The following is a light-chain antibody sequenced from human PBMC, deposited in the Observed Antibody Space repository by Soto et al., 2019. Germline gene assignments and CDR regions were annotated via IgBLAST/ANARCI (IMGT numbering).Light chain of an antibody. J-gene: IGKJ2*02. CDR2: DAS. CDR1: QSVSRS. V-gene: IGKV3D-15*01. CDR3: QQSNDWPRT. Sequence: EIVMTQSPATLSVSPGERATLSCRASQSVSRSLAWYQQKPGQAPRLLIYDASTRATGIPARFSGSGSGTEFTLTISSLQSEDFAIYYCQQSNDWPRTFGQGTKLEIK.